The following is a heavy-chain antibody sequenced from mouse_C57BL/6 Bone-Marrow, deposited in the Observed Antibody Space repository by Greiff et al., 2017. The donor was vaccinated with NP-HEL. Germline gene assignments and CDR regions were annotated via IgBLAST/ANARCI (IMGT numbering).Heavy chain of an antibody. CDR2: IDPSDSYT. V-gene: IGHV1-59*01. J-gene: IGHJ2*01. CDR1: GYTFTSYW. CDR3: AKTGMYYY. D-gene: IGHD4-1*01. Sequence: QVQLQQPGAELVRPGTSVKLSCKASGYTFTSYWMHWVKQRPGQGLEWIGVIDPSDSYTNYNQKFKDKATLTVDTSSSTAYMQLSSLTSEDSAVYYCAKTGMYYYWGQGTTLTVSS.